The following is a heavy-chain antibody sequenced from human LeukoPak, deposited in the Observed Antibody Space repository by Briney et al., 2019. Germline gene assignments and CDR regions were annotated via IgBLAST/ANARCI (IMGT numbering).Heavy chain of an antibody. Sequence: SETLSLTCAVYGGSFSGYYWSWIRQPPGKGLEWIGYIYYSGSTNYNPSLKSRVTISVDTSKNQFSLKLSSVTAADTAVYYCASSGWGGDYYYMDVWGKGTTVTVSS. CDR2: IYYSGST. CDR1: GGSFSGYY. D-gene: IGHD6-19*01. CDR3: ASSGWGGDYYYMDV. V-gene: IGHV4-59*01. J-gene: IGHJ6*03.